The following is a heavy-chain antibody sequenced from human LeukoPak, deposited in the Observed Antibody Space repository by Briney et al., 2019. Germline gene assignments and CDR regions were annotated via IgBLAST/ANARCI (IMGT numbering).Heavy chain of an antibody. J-gene: IGHJ3*02. CDR2: IIPIFGTA. Sequence: GASVKVSCKASGYTFTGYYMHWVRQAPGQGLEWMGGIIPIFGTANYAQKFQGRVTITTDESTSTAYMELSSLRSEDTAVYYCARDRPDIVVVVAATYDALDIWGQGTMVTVSS. V-gene: IGHV1-69*05. CDR3: ARDRPDIVVVVAATYDALDI. CDR1: GYTFTGYY. D-gene: IGHD2-15*01.